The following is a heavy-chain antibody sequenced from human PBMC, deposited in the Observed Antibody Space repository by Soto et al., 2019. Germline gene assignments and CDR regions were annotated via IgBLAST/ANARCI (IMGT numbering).Heavy chain of an antibody. V-gene: IGHV3-30-3*01. CDR2: ISYDGSNK. Sequence: GGSLRLSCAASGFTFSSYAMHWVRQAPGKGLEWVAVISYDGSNKYYADSVKGRFTISRDNSKNTLYLQMNSLRAEDTAVYYCARDFDTAMFSYYGMDVWGQGTTVTGLL. J-gene: IGHJ6*02. CDR3: ARDFDTAMFSYYGMDV. D-gene: IGHD5-18*01. CDR1: GFTFSSYA.